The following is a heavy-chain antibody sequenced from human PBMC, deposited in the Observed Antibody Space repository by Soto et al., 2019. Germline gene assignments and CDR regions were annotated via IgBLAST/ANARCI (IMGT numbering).Heavy chain of an antibody. J-gene: IGHJ4*02. Sequence: SETVSLTCSVSGGCISGYYWSWIREPPWKGVEWMGYIYHSGTTKDNSYLKSGVAFSVDMSKSQISLRLNSVTAAEAAVYYCARVSREGLPVVVPSAQFDYWGQGSLVTVSS. CDR3: ARVSREGLPVVVPSAQFDY. V-gene: IGHV4-59*01. CDR2: IYHSGTT. D-gene: IGHD2-2*01. CDR1: GGCISGYY.